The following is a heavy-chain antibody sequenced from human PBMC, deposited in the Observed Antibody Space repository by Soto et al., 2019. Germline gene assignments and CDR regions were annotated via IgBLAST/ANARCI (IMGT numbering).Heavy chain of an antibody. V-gene: IGHV1-3*01. Sequence: QVQLGQSGAEVKKPGASVKVSCKASGYTFTGYGVHWLRQAPGQRLVWMGWMSAGNGNTKYSQKFQGRVSIIRDTTASTAYMERSSLRSEDTAVYYCARWSYGDYDAYYYCLDVWGQGTTVAFSS. CDR3: ARWSYGDYDAYYYCLDV. CDR2: MSAGNGNT. CDR1: GYTFTGYG. D-gene: IGHD4-17*01. J-gene: IGHJ6*02.